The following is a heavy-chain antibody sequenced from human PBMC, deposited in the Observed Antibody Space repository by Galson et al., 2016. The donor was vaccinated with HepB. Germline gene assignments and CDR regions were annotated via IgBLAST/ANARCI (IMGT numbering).Heavy chain of an antibody. CDR3: ARHRRSSPSYSRRQGGVAEYFQY. J-gene: IGHJ1*01. Sequence: SETLSLTCTVSGGSISLNSYYWGWIRQPPGKGLEWIGSFYSDGSTYYNPSLKSRVTISVDRSKNQFSLRLSSVTAADTAVFYCARHRRSSPSYSRRQGGVAEYFQYWGQGALVTVSS. D-gene: IGHD2-2*01. CDR1: GGSISLNSYY. CDR2: FYSDGST. V-gene: IGHV4-39*01.